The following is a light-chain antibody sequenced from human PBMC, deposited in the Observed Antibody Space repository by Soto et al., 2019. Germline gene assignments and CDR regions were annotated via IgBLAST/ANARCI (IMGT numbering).Light chain of an antibody. V-gene: IGKV3-20*01. J-gene: IGKJ2*01. CDR1: QSVSSSY. CDR3: QQYGSSPPRYT. CDR2: GAS. Sequence: EIVLTQSPGTLSLSQGETATLSCRASQSVSSSYLAWYHQRPGQAPRLLIYGASSRAIGIPNRFSGSGSGTYFTLTISRLEPEDFAVYYCQQYGSSPPRYTFGQGTKLEIK.